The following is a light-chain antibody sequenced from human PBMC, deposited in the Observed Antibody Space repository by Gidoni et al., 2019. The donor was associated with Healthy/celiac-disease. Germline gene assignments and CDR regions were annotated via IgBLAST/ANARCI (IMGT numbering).Light chain of an antibody. Sequence: DIVMTQSPDSLAVTLGESATINCNSSQSVLSSSNNKNYLAWYQQKPGQPPKLLIYWASTRESGVPDRFSGSGSGTDFTLTISSLQAEDVAVYYCQQYYRTPLTFGQGTKLEIK. CDR1: QSVLSSSNNKNY. CDR2: WAS. V-gene: IGKV4-1*01. CDR3: QQYYRTPLT. J-gene: IGKJ2*01.